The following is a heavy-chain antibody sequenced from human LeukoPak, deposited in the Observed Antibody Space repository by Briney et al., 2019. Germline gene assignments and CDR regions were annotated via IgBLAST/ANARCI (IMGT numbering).Heavy chain of an antibody. CDR3: ARVDRGAGSSNWFDP. CDR2: IYYSGST. D-gene: IGHD3-10*01. CDR1: GGSISSYY. V-gene: IGHV4-59*01. J-gene: IGHJ5*02. Sequence: SETLSLTCTVSGGSISSYYWSWIRQPPGKGLEWIGYIYYSGSTNYNPSLKSRVTISVDTSKNQFSLKLSSVTAADTAVYYCARVDRGAGSSNWFDPWGQGTLVTVSS.